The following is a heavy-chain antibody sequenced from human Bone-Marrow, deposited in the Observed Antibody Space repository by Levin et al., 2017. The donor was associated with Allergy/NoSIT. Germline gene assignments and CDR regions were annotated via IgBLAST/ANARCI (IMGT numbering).Heavy chain of an antibody. J-gene: IGHJ4*02. CDR2: IKGKTDGGTT. CDR1: GFTFGNAW. Sequence: SGGSLRLSCVASGFTFGNAWMNWVRQAPGKGLQWVGRIKGKTDGGTTDYAAPVKGRFTISRDDSKKTLYLQMNSLKTEDTAIYYCTTRSHWGQGTLVTVFS. V-gene: IGHV3-15*01. CDR3: TTRSH.